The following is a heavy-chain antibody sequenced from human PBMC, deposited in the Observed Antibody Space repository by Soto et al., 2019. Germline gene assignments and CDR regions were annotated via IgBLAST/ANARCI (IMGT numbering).Heavy chain of an antibody. D-gene: IGHD3-22*01. CDR1: GGSISSGGYY. J-gene: IGHJ4*02. Sequence: SETLSLTCTVSGGSISSGGYYWSWIRQHPGKGLEWIGYIYYSGSTYYNTSLKSRVTISVDTSKKQFSLKLSSVTAADTAVYYCARAYYDSSGYYPALYFDYWGQGTLVTVSS. CDR3: ARAYYDSSGYYPALYFDY. CDR2: IYYSGST. V-gene: IGHV4-31*03.